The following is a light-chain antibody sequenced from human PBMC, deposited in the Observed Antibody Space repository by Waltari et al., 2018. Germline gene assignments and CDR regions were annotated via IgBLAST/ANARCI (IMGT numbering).Light chain of an antibody. V-gene: IGLV2-23*02. J-gene: IGLJ3*02. CDR2: DVN. CDR1: TSDIGKLNL. CDR3: CSYAGSAISM. Sequence: QSALTPTSPVSGSSGPAITISCSGTTSDIGKLNLVPGFQQHPGKAPTPIIYDVNKRPSGVSNRFSGSKSGNTAFLTISGLQSADEADYYCCSYAGSAISMFGGGTKVTVL.